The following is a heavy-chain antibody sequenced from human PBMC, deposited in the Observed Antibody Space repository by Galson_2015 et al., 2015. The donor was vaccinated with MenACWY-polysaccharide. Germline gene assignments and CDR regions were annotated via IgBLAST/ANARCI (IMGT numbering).Heavy chain of an antibody. J-gene: IGHJ5*02. Sequence: SVKVSCKASGFTFTDYGINWVRQAPGQGLEWMGNITTYNGDTNYAQKFQGRVTMTADTSTNTAYMELTNLKSDDTAVYYCARDIRPLVLVPVINWFDPWGQGTLVAVSS. CDR2: ITTYNGDT. CDR3: ARDIRPLVLVPVINWFDP. D-gene: IGHD2-21*01. V-gene: IGHV1-18*01. CDR1: GFTFTDYG.